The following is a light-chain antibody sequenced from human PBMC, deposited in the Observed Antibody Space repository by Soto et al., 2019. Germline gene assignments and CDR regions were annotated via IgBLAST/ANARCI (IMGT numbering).Light chain of an antibody. CDR3: CSYAGSYTWV. CDR2: EVT. V-gene: IGLV2-23*02. J-gene: IGLJ3*02. CDR1: SGDVGSRNL. Sequence: QSALTQPASVSGSPGQSITISCTGTSGDVGSRNLVSRYQQHPGKAPKLIIYEVTKWPSGVSNRFSGSKSGNTASLTIFGLQAEDDADYYCCSYAGSYTWVFGGGTKVTVL.